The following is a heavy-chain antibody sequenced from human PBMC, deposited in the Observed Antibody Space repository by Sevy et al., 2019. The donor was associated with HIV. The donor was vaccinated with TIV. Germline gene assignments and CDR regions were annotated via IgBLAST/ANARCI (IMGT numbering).Heavy chain of an antibody. CDR1: GFTFSSYG. V-gene: IGHV3-33*01. J-gene: IGHJ4*02. CDR2: IWYDGSNK. D-gene: IGHD2-8*01. Sequence: GGSLRLSCAASGFTFSSYGMHWVRQAPGKGLEWVAVIWYDGSNKYYADSVKGRFTISRDNSKNTLYLQMNSLGAEDTAVYYCARAGVNDLIDYWGQGTLVTVSS. CDR3: ARAGVNDLIDY.